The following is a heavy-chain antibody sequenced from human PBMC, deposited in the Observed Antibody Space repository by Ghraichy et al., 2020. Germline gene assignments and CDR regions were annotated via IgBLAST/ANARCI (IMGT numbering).Heavy chain of an antibody. CDR1: GFTFSNAW. D-gene: IGHD2-21*02. CDR3: TTDEMVVTAMGGDNWFDP. CDR2: IKSKTDGGTT. V-gene: IGHV3-15*01. Sequence: GGSLRLSCAASGFTFSNAWMSWVRQAPGKGLEWVGRIKSKTDGGTTDYAAPVKGRFTISRDDSKNTLYLQMNSLKTEDTAVYYCTTDEMVVTAMGGDNWFDPWGQGTLVTVSS. J-gene: IGHJ5*02.